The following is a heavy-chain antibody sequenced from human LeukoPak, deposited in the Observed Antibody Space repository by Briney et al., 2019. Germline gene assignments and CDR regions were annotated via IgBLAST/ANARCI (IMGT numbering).Heavy chain of an antibody. Sequence: SETLSLTCTVSGGSISSYYWSWIRQPPGKGLEWIGYIYYSGSTNYNPSLKSRVTISVDTSKNQFSLKLSSVTAADTAVYYCARAAYYYDSSGYYFPKPFDYWGQGTLVTVSS. D-gene: IGHD3-22*01. CDR2: IYYSGST. CDR3: ARAAYYYDSSGYYFPKPFDY. J-gene: IGHJ4*02. CDR1: GGSISSYY. V-gene: IGHV4-59*12.